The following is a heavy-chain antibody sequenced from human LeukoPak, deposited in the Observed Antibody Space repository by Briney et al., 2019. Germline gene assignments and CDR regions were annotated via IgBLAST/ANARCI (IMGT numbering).Heavy chain of an antibody. CDR3: ASGSSSWGPSHY. D-gene: IGHD6-13*01. J-gene: IGHJ4*02. CDR1: GGTFSSYA. Sequence: ASVKVSCKASGGTFSSYAISWVRQAPGQGLEWMGGIIPIFGTANYAQKFQGRVTITADESTSTAYMELSSLRPEDTAVYYCASGSSSWGPSHYWGQGTLVTASS. V-gene: IGHV1-69*01. CDR2: IIPIFGTA.